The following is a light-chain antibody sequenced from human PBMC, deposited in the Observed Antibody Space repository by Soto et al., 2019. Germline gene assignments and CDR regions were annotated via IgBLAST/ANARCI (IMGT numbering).Light chain of an antibody. V-gene: IGKV3-11*01. CDR3: QQRNNWPFT. CDR1: QSVKNF. Sequence: EVVLTQSLATLSLSPGERATLSCRASQSVKNFLAWYQQKPGQAPRLLISDASNRATAIPARFSGSGSGTDFTLTISALEPEDLGVYYCQQRNNWPFTFGPGTKVDIK. J-gene: IGKJ3*01. CDR2: DAS.